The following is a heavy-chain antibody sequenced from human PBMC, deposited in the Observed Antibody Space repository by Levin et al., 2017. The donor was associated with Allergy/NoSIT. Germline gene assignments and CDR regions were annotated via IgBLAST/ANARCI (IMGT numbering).Heavy chain of an antibody. V-gene: IGHV3-33*01. CDR1: GFTFSNYD. CDR2: IWYDGSNT. Sequence: SCAASGFTFSNYDMHWVRQPPGKGLEWVAVIWYDGSNTYYADSVQGRFTISRDNSKNTLYLQMNSLGAEDTAVYYCARDMAPYCGGDCSFFDSWGQGTLVTVSS. D-gene: IGHD2-21*02. J-gene: IGHJ4*02. CDR3: ARDMAPYCGGDCSFFDS.